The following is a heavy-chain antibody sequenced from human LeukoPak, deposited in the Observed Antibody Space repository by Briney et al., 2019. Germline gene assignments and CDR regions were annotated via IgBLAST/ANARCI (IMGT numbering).Heavy chain of an antibody. V-gene: IGHV1-2*02. Sequence: AAVKVSCKASGYTFTGYYMHWVRQAPGQGLEWMGWINPKSGGTNYAQKVQGRGTMTRDTSISTAYMELSRLRSDDTAVYYCARDFRAAMVSDWFDPWGQGTLVTVSS. CDR3: ARDFRAAMVSDWFDP. CDR1: GYTFTGYY. J-gene: IGHJ5*02. CDR2: INPKSGGT. D-gene: IGHD5-18*01.